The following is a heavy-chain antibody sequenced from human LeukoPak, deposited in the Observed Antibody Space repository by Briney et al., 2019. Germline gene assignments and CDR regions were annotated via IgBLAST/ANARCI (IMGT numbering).Heavy chain of an antibody. Sequence: HTGGSLRLSCAASGFALSSHWMTWVRQVPGRGPEWVANVNRDGSETYYLDSVKGRFTISKDNAENSLYLQMNSLRAEDTALYHCARNNGMDVWGQGTTVIVSS. V-gene: IGHV3-7*03. CDR2: VNRDGSET. CDR3: ARNNGMDV. J-gene: IGHJ6*02. CDR1: GFALSSHW.